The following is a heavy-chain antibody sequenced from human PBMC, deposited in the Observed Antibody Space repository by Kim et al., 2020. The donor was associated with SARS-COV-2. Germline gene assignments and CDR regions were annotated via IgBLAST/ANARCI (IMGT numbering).Heavy chain of an antibody. D-gene: IGHD3-22*01. V-gene: IGHV4-39*02. CDR3: ARELGRNYYDSSGYYRGQLDY. J-gene: IGHJ4*02. CDR1: GGSISSSSYY. Sequence: SETLSLTCTVSGGSISSSSYYWGWIRQPPGKGLEWIGSIYYSGSTYYNPSLKSRVTISVDTSKNQFSLKLSSVTAADTAVYYCARELGRNYYDSSGYYRGQLDYWGQGTLVTVSS. CDR2: IYYSGST.